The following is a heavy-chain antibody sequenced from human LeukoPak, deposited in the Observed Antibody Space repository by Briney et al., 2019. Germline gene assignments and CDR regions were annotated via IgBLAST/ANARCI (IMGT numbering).Heavy chain of an antibody. CDR3: ARTITMVRGVIGWYDP. V-gene: IGHV1-2*02. Sequence: SVKVSCKASGYTFTSYYMHWVRQAPGQGLEWMGWINHNSGGTNYAQKFQGRVTMTRDTSISTAYMELSRLRSDDTAVYYCARTITMVRGVIGWYDPWGQGTLVTVSS. CDR1: GYTFTSYY. CDR2: INHNSGGT. J-gene: IGHJ5*02. D-gene: IGHD3-10*01.